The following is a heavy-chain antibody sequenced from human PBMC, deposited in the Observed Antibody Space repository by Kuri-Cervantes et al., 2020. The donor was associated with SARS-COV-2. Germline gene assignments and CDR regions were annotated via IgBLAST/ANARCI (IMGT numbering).Heavy chain of an antibody. J-gene: IGHJ6*02. Sequence: GESLKISCAASGFTFSSYGMHWVRQAPGKGLEWVSSISSGSSYIYYADSMKGRFTISRDNAKNSLYLQMHSLRAEDTAVYYCARDHYGDYYYYGMDVWGQGTTVTVSS. V-gene: IGHV3-21*01. CDR1: GFTFSSYG. CDR3: ARDHYGDYYYYGMDV. D-gene: IGHD4-17*01. CDR2: ISSGSSYI.